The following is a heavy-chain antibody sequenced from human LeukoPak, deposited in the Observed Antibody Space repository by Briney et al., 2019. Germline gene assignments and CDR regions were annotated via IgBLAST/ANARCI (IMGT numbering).Heavy chain of an antibody. CDR2: ISSSGGTI. Sequence: GGSLRLSCAASGFTFSNHEMNWVRQAPGKGPEWLSYISSSGGTIYYADSVKGRFTISRDNARNSLYLQMNSLRDEDTAVYYCARGETSVTSYLNFWGQGTLVTVSS. D-gene: IGHD4-17*01. V-gene: IGHV3-48*03. CDR1: GFTFSNHE. J-gene: IGHJ4*02. CDR3: ARGETSVTSYLNF.